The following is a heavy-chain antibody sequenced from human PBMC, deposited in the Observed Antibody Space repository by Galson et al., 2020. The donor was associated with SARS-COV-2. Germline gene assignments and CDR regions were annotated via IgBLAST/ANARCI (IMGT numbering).Heavy chain of an antibody. Sequence: ESGPTLVKPTQTLTLTCTFSGFSLTTSGMCVSWIRQPPGKALEWLARIDWDDDKYYSTSLKTRLTISKDTSKNQVVLTMTNMDPVDTATYYCARTALAPDTIIGYGLDVWGQGTTVTVSS. V-gene: IGHV2-70*11. J-gene: IGHJ6*02. D-gene: IGHD5-18*01. CDR1: GFSLTTSGMC. CDR2: IDWDDDK. CDR3: ARTALAPDTIIGYGLDV.